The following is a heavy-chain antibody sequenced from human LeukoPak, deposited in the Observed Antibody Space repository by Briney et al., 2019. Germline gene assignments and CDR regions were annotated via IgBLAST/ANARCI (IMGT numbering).Heavy chain of an antibody. CDR3: ARGWAMGATGVARWFDP. Sequence: SETLSLTCAVYGRSFSGYYWSWIRQPPGKGLEWIGEINHSGSTNYNPSLKSRVTISVDTSKNQFSLKLSSVTAADTAVYYCARGWAMGATGVARWFDPWGQGTLVTVSS. D-gene: IGHD1-26*01. V-gene: IGHV4-34*01. CDR2: INHSGST. J-gene: IGHJ5*02. CDR1: GRSFSGYY.